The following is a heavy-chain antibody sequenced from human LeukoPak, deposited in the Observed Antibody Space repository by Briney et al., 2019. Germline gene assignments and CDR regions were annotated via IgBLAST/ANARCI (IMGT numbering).Heavy chain of an antibody. V-gene: IGHV3-7*01. D-gene: IGHD6-19*01. CDR1: GFTFSSYW. CDR2: IKQDGSEN. J-gene: IGHJ4*02. CDR3: ARASSGWPD. Sequence: GGSLRLSCAASGFTFSSYWMSWVRQAPGKGLEWVVSIKQDGSENYYVDSVKGRFTISRDNPKNSLYLQMNSLRAEDTAVYYCARASSGWPDWGQGTLVTVSS.